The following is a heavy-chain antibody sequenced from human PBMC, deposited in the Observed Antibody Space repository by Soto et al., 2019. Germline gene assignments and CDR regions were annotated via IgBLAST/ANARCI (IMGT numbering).Heavy chain of an antibody. J-gene: IGHJ6*02. V-gene: IGHV3-11*05. D-gene: IGHD6-19*01. CDR2: ISSSSSYT. Sequence: QVQLVESGGGLVKPGGSLRLSCAASGFTFSDYYMSWIRQAPGKGLEWVSYISSSSSYTNYADSVKGRFTISRDNAKNSLYLQMNSLRAEDTAVYYCARDKGASIAVAGMGVIDVWGQGTTVTVSS. CDR3: ARDKGASIAVAGMGVIDV. CDR1: GFTFSDYY.